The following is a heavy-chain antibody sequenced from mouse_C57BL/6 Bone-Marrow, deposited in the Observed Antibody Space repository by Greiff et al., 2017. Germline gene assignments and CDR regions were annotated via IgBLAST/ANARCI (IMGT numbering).Heavy chain of an antibody. Sequence: QVQLQQPGAELVMPGASVKLSCKASGYTFTSYWMHWVKQRPGQGLEWIGEIDPSDSYTNYNQKFKGKSTLTVDKSSGTADMQLSSLTSEDSAVYYCAREGGKTSDWYFDVWGTGTTVTVSS. CDR3: AREGGKTSDWYFDV. V-gene: IGHV1-69*01. CDR2: IDPSDSYT. J-gene: IGHJ1*03. CDR1: GYTFTSYW. D-gene: IGHD2-1*01.